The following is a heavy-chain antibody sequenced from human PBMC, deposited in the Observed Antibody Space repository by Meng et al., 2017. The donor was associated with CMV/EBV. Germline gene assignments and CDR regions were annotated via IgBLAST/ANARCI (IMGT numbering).Heavy chain of an antibody. CDR3: ARGGNWFDP. CDR2: INHSGST. V-gene: IGHV4-34*02. CDR1: GGSFSGYY. Sequence: VRLPQWGAGLLKPSETLSLTCACYGGSFSGYYWSWIRQPPGKGLEWIGEINHSGSTNYNPSLKSRVTISVDTSKNQFSLKLSSVTAADTAVYYCARGGNWFDPWGQGTLVTVSS. J-gene: IGHJ5*02.